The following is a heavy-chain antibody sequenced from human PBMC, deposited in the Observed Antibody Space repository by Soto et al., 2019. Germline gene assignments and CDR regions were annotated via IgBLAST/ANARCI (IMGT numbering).Heavy chain of an antibody. CDR3: ARMGYYDFFGKAQTTWFDP. CDR2: INHSGST. CDR1: GGSFSGYY. V-gene: IGHV4-34*01. D-gene: IGHD3-3*01. J-gene: IGHJ5*02. Sequence: SETLSLTCAVDGGSFSGYYWSWIRQPPGKGLEWIGEINHSGSTNYNPSLKSRVTISVDTSKNQFSLKLSSVTAADTAVYYCARMGYYDFFGKAQTTWFDPWGQGTLVTVSS.